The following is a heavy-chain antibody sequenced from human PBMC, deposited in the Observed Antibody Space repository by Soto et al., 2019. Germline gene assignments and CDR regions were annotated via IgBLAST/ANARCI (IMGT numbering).Heavy chain of an antibody. D-gene: IGHD3-3*01. J-gene: IGHJ6*03. CDR1: GFTFSGSA. V-gene: IGHV3-73*01. CDR3: SRQASDFWSGKPQYYMDV. Sequence: EVQLVASGGGLVQPGGSLKLSCAASGFTFSGSAMHWVRQASGKGLEWVGRIRSKANNYATAYGASVKGRFTITRDDSKNTAYLQMNSLKTEYTAVYYCSRQASDFWSGKPQYYMDVWGKGTTVTVSS. CDR2: IRSKANNYAT.